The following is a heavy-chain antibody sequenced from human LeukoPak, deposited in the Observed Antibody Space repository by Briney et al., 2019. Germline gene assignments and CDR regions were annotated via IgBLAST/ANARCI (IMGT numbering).Heavy chain of an antibody. Sequence: GGSLRLSCAASGFTFSSYGMHWVRQAPGKGLEWVAVISYDGSNKYYADSVKGRFTISRDNSKNTLYLQMNSLRAEDTAVYYCARAPSLGYCSGGSCYSARPYYYYGMDVWGQGTTVTVSS. CDR3: ARAPSLGYCSGGSCYSARPYYYYGMDV. V-gene: IGHV3-30*19. J-gene: IGHJ6*02. CDR1: GFTFSSYG. D-gene: IGHD2-15*01. CDR2: ISYDGSNK.